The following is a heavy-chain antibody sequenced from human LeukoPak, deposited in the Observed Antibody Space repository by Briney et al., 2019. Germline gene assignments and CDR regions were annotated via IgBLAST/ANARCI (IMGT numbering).Heavy chain of an antibody. V-gene: IGHV4-59*01. CDR3: ASRIAVAGTLPDAFDI. Sequence: SETLSLTCTVSGGSISSYYWSWIRQPPGKGLEWIGYIYYSGSTNYNPSLKSRVTISVDTSKNQFSLKLSSVTAADTAVYYCASRIAVAGTLPDAFDIWGQGTMVTVSS. CDR1: GGSISSYY. D-gene: IGHD6-19*01. J-gene: IGHJ3*02. CDR2: IYYSGST.